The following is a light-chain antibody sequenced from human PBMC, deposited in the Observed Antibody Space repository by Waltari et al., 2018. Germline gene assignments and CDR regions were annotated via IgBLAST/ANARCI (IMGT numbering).Light chain of an antibody. CDR3: ASWDDSPSGWV. J-gene: IGLJ3*02. CDR1: SSNIGRDY. V-gene: IGLV1-47*01. CDR2: RNN. Sequence: QSMLTQPPSASGTPGQRITISCSGGSSNIGRDYVYWFHHLPGRAPKLLIYRNNPRPSGVPDRFSGSKSGTSASLDISGLRSGDEGHYYCASWDDSPSGWVFGGGTKLTVL.